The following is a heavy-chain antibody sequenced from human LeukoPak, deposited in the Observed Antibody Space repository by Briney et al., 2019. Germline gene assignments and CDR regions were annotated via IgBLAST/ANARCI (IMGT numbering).Heavy chain of an antibody. J-gene: IGHJ5*02. D-gene: IGHD6-13*01. CDR2: IYHSGST. V-gene: IGHV4-59*08. Sequence: SETLSLTCTVSGGSISSYYWSWIRQPPGKGLEWIGNIYHSGSTYYNPSLKSRVTISVDTSKNQFSLNLSSVTAADTAVYYCARGDSSSWYKKENNWFDPWGQGTLVTVSS. CDR1: GGSISSYY. CDR3: ARGDSSSWYKKENNWFDP.